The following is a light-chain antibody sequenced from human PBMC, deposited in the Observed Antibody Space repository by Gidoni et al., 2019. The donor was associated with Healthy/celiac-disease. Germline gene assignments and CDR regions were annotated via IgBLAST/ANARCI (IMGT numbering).Light chain of an antibody. J-gene: IGLJ1*01. CDR2: GNS. CDR1: SSNIGAGYY. Sequence: QSVLTQPPSVSGAPGLRVTISCTGSSSNIGAGYYVHWYQQLPGTAPKLLIYGNSNRPSGVPDRFSGSKSGTSASLAITGLQAEDEADYYCQSYDSSLSGPRVFGTGTKVTVL. CDR3: QSYDSSLSGPRV. V-gene: IGLV1-40*01.